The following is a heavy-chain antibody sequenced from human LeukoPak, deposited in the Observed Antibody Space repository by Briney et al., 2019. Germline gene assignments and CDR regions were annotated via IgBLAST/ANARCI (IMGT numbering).Heavy chain of an antibody. J-gene: IGHJ4*02. V-gene: IGHV3-30*02. CDR2: IRYDGSNA. CDR1: GFIFSNYG. CDR3: ARDTAVSDFDC. D-gene: IGHD4-23*01. Sequence: GGSLRLSCAASGFIFSNYGMHWVRQAPGKGLEWVAFIRYDGSNAYYVDSVKGRFTMSRDNPKNTLYLHMNSLRAEDTAVYYCARDTAVSDFDCWGQGTLVTVSS.